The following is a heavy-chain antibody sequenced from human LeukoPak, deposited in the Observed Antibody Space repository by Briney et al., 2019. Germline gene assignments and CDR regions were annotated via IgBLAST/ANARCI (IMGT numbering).Heavy chain of an antibody. CDR2: IKQDGSEK. V-gene: IGHV3-7*01. Sequence: GGSLRLSCAASGFTFSSYWMSWVRQAPGKGLEWVANIKQDGSEKYYVDSVKGRFTISRDNAKNPLYLQMNSLRAEDTAVYYCARGGRYYDSSGYSIFDPWGQGTLVTVSS. J-gene: IGHJ5*02. CDR3: ARGGRYYDSSGYSIFDP. D-gene: IGHD3-22*01. CDR1: GFTFSSYW.